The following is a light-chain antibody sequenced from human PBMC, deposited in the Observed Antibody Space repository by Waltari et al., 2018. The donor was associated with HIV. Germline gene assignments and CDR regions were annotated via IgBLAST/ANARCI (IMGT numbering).Light chain of an antibody. CDR1: QKLTHSSNKKHS. CDR3: QQYFTNPRT. Sequence: DIVMTQSSDSLAVSLGERATINCKSSQKLTHSSNKKHSVSWYQQKAGQTTQLIVSWSSTRESGIPDRFSGSGSGTDFSLTINTLQTEDVAVYYCQQYFTNPRTFGQGTRIEIK. CDR2: WSS. J-gene: IGKJ2*01. V-gene: IGKV4-1*01.